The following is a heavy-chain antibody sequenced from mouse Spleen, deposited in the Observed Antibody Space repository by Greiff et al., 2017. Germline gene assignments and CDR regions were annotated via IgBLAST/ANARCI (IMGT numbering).Heavy chain of an antibody. CDR1: GYSITSDYA. J-gene: IGHJ2*01. D-gene: IGHD2-10*02. CDR2: ISYSGST. Sequence: VQLQQSGPGLVKPSQSLSLTCTVTGYSITSDYAWNWIRQFPGNKLEWMGYISYSGSTSYNPSLKSRISITRDTSKNQFFLQLNSVTTEDTATYYCARSQYGNYGFDYWGQGTTLTVSS. CDR3: ARSQYGNYGFDY. V-gene: IGHV3-2*02.